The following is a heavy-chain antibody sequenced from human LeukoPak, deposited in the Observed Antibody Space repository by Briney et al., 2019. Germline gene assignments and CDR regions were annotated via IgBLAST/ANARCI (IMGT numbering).Heavy chain of an antibody. D-gene: IGHD5-12*01. J-gene: IGHJ4*02. CDR3: ARGPSGYHNT. Sequence: GGSLRLSCAASGFTFSTFGMSWIRQAPGKGLEWVSYISSSSSTIYYADSVKGRFTISRDNAKNSLYLQMNSLRAEDTAVYYCARGPSGYHNTGGQGTLVTVSS. CDR2: ISSSSSTI. V-gene: IGHV3-48*01. CDR1: GFTFSTFG.